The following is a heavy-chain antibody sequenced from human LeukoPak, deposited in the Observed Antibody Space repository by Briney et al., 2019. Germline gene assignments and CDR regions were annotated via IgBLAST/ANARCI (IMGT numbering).Heavy chain of an antibody. CDR3: ARGDSSGDY. J-gene: IGHJ4*02. CDR1: GFTFSSYE. V-gene: IGHV3-48*03. CDR2: ISSSGSTI. Sequence: PGGSLRLSCAASGFTFSSYEMNWVRQAPGKGLEWVSYISSSGSTIYYADSVKGRFTISRDNAKNSLYLQMSSLRAEDTAVYYCARGDSSGDYWGQGTLVTVSS. D-gene: IGHD6-19*01.